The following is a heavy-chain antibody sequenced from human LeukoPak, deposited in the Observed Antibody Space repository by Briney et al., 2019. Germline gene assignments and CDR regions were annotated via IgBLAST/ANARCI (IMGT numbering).Heavy chain of an antibody. CDR2: ISYDGSNK. CDR3: ANIGRGHYYMDV. D-gene: IGHD1-26*01. CDR1: GFTFSSYA. Sequence: GGSLRLSCAASGFTFSSYAMHWVRQAPGKGLEWVAVISYDGSNKYYADSVKGRFTISRDNSKNTLYLQMNSLRAEDTAVYYCANIGRGHYYMDVWGKGTTVTISS. V-gene: IGHV3-30*04. J-gene: IGHJ6*03.